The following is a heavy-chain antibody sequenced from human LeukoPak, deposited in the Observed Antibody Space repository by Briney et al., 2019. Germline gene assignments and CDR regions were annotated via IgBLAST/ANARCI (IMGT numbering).Heavy chain of an antibody. J-gene: IGHJ4*02. CDR2: IYTSGST. CDR3: ARSRREVTIFGVVIIPEAY. V-gene: IGHV4-61*02. Sequence: PSQTLSLTCTVSGGSISSGSYYWSWIRQPAGKGLEWIGRIYTSGSTNYNPSLKSRVTISVDTSKNQFSLKLSSVTAADTAVYYCARSRREVTIFGVVIIPEAYWGQGTLVTVSS. D-gene: IGHD3-3*01. CDR1: GGSISSGSYY.